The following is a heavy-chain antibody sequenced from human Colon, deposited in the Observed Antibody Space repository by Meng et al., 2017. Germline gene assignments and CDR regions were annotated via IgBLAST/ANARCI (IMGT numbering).Heavy chain of an antibody. CDR3: ARVSGFGQNFIRF. Sequence: QGQLGQSGAEVKKPGASVKVYCKTSEYTFTSYDIEWVRQATGQGLEWMGWMNPNTGKTGYAQKFRGRVTMTRNTSISTAYMELGSLSAEDTAVYFCARVSGFGQNFIRFWGQGTLVTVSS. CDR1: EYTFTSYD. J-gene: IGHJ4*02. D-gene: IGHD3-3*01. CDR2: MNPNTGKT. V-gene: IGHV1-8*01.